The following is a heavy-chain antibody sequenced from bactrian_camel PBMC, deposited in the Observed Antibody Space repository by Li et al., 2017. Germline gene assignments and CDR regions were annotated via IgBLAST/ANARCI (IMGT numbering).Heavy chain of an antibody. Sequence: VESGGGLAQPGGSLTLSCAASGFTFSSYWMYWVRQAPGKGLEWVSTINIGGATTYYADSVKGRFTISRDNAKNTLYLQMTSLKPEDTAVYYCATPHYENWVRPENYWGQGTQVTVS. J-gene: IGHJ4*01. V-gene: IGHV3S1*01. CDR1: GFTFSSYW. D-gene: IGHD5*01. CDR3: ATPHYENWVRPENY. CDR2: INIGGATT.